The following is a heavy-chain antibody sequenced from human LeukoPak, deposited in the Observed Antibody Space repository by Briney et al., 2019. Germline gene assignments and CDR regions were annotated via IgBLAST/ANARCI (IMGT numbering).Heavy chain of an antibody. CDR3: AGHYYGSGTFYNPFGY. V-gene: IGHV5-10-1*01. CDR2: IDPSDSYT. Sequence: GESLKISCKGSGYSFANYWISWVRQLPGKGLEWMGRIDPSDSYTTYSPSFQGLVTISDDKSISTAFLQWSSLKASDTAIYYCAGHYYGSGTFYNPFGYWGQGTPVTVSS. J-gene: IGHJ4*02. CDR1: GYSFANYW. D-gene: IGHD3-10*01.